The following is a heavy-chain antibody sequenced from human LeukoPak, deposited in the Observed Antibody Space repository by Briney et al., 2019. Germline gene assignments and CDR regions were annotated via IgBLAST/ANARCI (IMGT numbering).Heavy chain of an antibody. CDR3: ARDLVGATRDY. V-gene: IGHV3-11*01. CDR2: ISASGDTI. J-gene: IGHJ4*02. Sequence: GGSLRLSCAASGFTFSDYYMSWLRQAPGKGLEWVSYISASGDTIHYADSVKGRFTISRDNAKNSLYLQMNSLRAEDTAVYYCARDLVGATRDYWGQGTLVTVSS. D-gene: IGHD1-26*01. CDR1: GFTFSDYY.